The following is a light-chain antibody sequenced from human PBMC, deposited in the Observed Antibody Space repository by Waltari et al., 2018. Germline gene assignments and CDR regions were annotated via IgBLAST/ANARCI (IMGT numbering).Light chain of an antibody. CDR2: DES. J-gene: IGLJ3*02. CDR3: QVWNSVGDHLSGV. V-gene: IGLV3-21*04. CDR1: KLGSRS. Sequence: SDVLSQPPSVSAAPGETARITCGGNKLGSRSVHWYQQRPGQAPVLVIYDESDRPSGIPERVSGSKAGNTATLISSRVEAGDECDYYCQVWNSVGDHLSGVFGGGTKLTV.